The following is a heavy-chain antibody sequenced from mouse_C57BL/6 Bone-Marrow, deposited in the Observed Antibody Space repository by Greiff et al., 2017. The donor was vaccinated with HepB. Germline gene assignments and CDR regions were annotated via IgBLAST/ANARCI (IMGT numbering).Heavy chain of an antibody. CDR1: GFTFNTYA. J-gene: IGHJ2*01. CDR3: VRESSLTTVVDY. V-gene: IGHV10-3*01. CDR2: IRSKSSNYAT. D-gene: IGHD1-1*01. Sequence: DVQLVESGGGLVQPKGSLKLSCAASGFTFNTYAMHWVRQAPGKGLEWVARIRSKSSNYATYYADSVKDRFTISRDDSQSMLYLQMNNLKTEDTAMYYCVRESSLTTVVDYWGQGTTLTVSS.